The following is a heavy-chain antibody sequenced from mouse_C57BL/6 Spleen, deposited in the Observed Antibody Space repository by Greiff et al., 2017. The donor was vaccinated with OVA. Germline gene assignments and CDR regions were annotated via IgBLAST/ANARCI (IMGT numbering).Heavy chain of an antibody. D-gene: IGHD1-1*01. CDR2: IDPSDSDT. CDR3: ARIYGGFDY. Sequence: QVQLQQPGAELVRPGSSVKLSCKASGYTFTSYWMHWVKQRPIQGLEWIGNIDPSDSDTHYNQKFKDKATLTVDKSSSTAYMQLSSLTSEDSAVYYCARIYGGFDYWGQGTTLTVSS. CDR1: GYTFTSYW. J-gene: IGHJ2*01. V-gene: IGHV1-52*01.